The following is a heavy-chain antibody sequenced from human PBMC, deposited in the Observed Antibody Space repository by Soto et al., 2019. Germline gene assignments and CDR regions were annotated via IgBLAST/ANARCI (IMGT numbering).Heavy chain of an antibody. V-gene: IGHV1-18*01. Sequence: QVQLVQSGAEVKKPGASVKVSCKASGYTFTSYGISWVRQAPGQGLEWMGWISAYNGNTNYAQKLQGRVTMTTDTSTSTAYMELRSLRSDDTAVYYCASVSSSWYLGSDYYYGMDVWGQGTTVTVSS. CDR1: GYTFTSYG. CDR2: ISAYNGNT. J-gene: IGHJ6*02. D-gene: IGHD6-13*01. CDR3: ASVSSSWYLGSDYYYGMDV.